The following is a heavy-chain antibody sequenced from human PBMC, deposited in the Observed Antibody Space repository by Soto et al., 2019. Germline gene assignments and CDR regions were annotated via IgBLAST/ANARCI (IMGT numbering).Heavy chain of an antibody. D-gene: IGHD2-2*01. CDR2: IIPILGIA. V-gene: IGHV1-69*02. Sequence: QVQLVQSGAEVKKPGSSVKVSCKASGGTFSSYTISWVRQAPGQGLEWMGRIIPILGIANYAQKFQGRVTITADKSTSKAYMELSSLRSEDTAVYYCASTIKSQAPIDYWGQGTLVTVSS. J-gene: IGHJ4*02. CDR1: GGTFSSYT. CDR3: ASTIKSQAPIDY.